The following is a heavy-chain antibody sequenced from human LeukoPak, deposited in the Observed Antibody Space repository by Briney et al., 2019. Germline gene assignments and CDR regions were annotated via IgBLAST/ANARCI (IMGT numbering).Heavy chain of an antibody. CDR2: IYYSGST. CDR1: GGSISSGSYY. D-gene: IGHD5-24*01. J-gene: IGHJ3*02. Sequence: PSQTLSLTCTVSGGSISSGSYYWSWIRQPPGKGLEWIGYIYYSGSTNYNPSLKSRVTISVDTSKNQFSLKLSSVTAADTAVYYCARDPGGYNPDAFDIWGQGTMVTVSS. CDR3: ARDPGGYNPDAFDI. V-gene: IGHV4-61*01.